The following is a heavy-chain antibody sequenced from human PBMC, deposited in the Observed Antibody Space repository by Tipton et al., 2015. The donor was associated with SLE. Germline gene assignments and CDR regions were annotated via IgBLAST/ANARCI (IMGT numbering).Heavy chain of an antibody. J-gene: IGHJ3*02. CDR3: ARNPRYSSSGIDI. V-gene: IGHV3-48*01. D-gene: IGHD3-16*02. CDR2: ISPSGSTI. CDR1: GFTFSAYS. Sequence: SLRLSCSVSGFTFSAYSMNWVRQIPGKGLEGLSFISPSGSTIYDADSVKGRFTVSRDNVKSTLYLQMNGLRLEDTAVYFCARNPRYSSSGIDIWGQGTMVTVSS.